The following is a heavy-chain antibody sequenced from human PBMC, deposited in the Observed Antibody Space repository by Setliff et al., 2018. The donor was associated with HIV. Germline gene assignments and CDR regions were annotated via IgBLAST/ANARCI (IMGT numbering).Heavy chain of an antibody. CDR1: GYTFTSYS. Sequence: GASVKVSCKSSGYTFTSYSMHWVRQAPGQGLEWMGIINPSGGSTSYAQKFQGRVTMTRDTSISTAYMELSSLRSEDTAVYYCARGLTAANYQNYYYMDVWGKGTTVTVSS. D-gene: IGHD2-2*01. CDR3: ARGLTAANYQNYYYMDV. J-gene: IGHJ6*03. V-gene: IGHV1-46*01. CDR2: INPSGGST.